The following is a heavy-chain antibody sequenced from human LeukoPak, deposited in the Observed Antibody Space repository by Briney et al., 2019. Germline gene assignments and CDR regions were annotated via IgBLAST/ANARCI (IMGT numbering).Heavy chain of an antibody. J-gene: IGHJ6*03. Sequence: GGSLRLSCAASGFTFSSYWMTWVRQAPGNGLEWVANIKEDGSEKYYVDSVKGRFTISSDNAKNSLYLQVNSLIAEGTAVYYCARGAGYCSSTSCYDYYYMDVWGRGTTVTVSS. V-gene: IGHV3-7*01. CDR1: GFTFSSYW. CDR2: IKEDGSEK. D-gene: IGHD2-2*01. CDR3: ARGAGYCSSTSCYDYYYMDV.